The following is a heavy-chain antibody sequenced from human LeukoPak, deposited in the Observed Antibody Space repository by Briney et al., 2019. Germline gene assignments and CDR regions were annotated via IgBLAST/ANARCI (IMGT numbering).Heavy chain of an antibody. Sequence: SQTLSLTCGVSGGSISSGGFSWSWIRQPPGKGLEWIGYIYHSGSTYYKPSLKSRVTISVDTSKNQFSLKLSSVTAADTAVYYCARDNITMVRGVPYAGFDYWGQGTLVTVSS. CDR3: ARDNITMVRGVPYAGFDY. J-gene: IGHJ4*02. CDR1: GGSISSGGFS. CDR2: IYHSGST. V-gene: IGHV4-30-2*01. D-gene: IGHD3-10*01.